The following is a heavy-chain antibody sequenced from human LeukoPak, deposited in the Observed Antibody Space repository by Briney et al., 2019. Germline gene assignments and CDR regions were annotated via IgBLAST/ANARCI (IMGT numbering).Heavy chain of an antibody. Sequence: PGGSLRLSCAASGFTVSSNYMSWVRQAPGKGLEWVSVIYSDDKTAYPDSVKGRFTISRDNSKNMLYLQMNSLRAEDTAVYYCARDQLGIGWWFDPWGQGTLVTVSS. D-gene: IGHD2-15*01. CDR1: GFTVSSNY. J-gene: IGHJ5*02. CDR2: IYSDDKT. V-gene: IGHV3-53*01. CDR3: ARDQLGIGWWFDP.